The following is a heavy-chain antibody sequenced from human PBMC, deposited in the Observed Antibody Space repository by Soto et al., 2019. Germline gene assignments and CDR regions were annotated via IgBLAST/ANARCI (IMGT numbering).Heavy chain of an antibody. CDR1: GGTFSSYT. CDR3: ARSAYYYSYMDV. Sequence: QVQLVQSGAEVKKPGSSVKVSCKASGGTFSSYTISWVRQAPGQGLEWMGRIIPILGIANYAQKFQGRVTITADKSTSTAYMELSSLRSEYKAVYYGARSAYYYSYMDVWGKGTTVTVSS. J-gene: IGHJ6*03. V-gene: IGHV1-69*02. D-gene: IGHD6-25*01. CDR2: IIPILGIA.